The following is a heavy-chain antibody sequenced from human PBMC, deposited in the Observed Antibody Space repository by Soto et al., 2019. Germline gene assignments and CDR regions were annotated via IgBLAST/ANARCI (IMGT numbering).Heavy chain of an antibody. V-gene: IGHV4-39*02. CDR2: IYYSGST. D-gene: IGHD5-18*01. Sequence: SETLSLTCTVSGGSISSSSYYWGWIRQPPGKGLEWIGSIYYSGSTYYNPSLKSRVTISVDTSKNQFSLKLSSVTAADTAVYYCAREKAAMVRGYETYYYYGMDVWGQGTTVTVSS. J-gene: IGHJ6*02. CDR3: AREKAAMVRGYETYYYYGMDV. CDR1: GGSISSSSYY.